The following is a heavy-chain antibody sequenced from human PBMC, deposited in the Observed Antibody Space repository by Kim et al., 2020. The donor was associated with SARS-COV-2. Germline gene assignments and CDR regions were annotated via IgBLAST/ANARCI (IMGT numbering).Heavy chain of an antibody. V-gene: IGHV3-53*01. CDR3: TRMSLDAEYFQH. D-gene: IGHD1-1*01. Sequence: GGSLRLSCTASGFTVITTYMGWVRQAPGEGRGWVSLIYSVGNTDYADSVKGRFTISRDNSKKTLHLQMNSLRAKDTAVYYCTRMSLDAEYFQHWGQGTLV. CDR1: GFTVITTY. CDR2: IYSVGNT. J-gene: IGHJ1*01.